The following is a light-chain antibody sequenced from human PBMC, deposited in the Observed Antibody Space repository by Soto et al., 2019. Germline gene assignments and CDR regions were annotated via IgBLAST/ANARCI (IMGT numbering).Light chain of an antibody. CDR1: QGIGSST. CDR2: DVS. V-gene: IGKV1-13*02. CDR3: QQFDTYPLT. J-gene: IGKJ5*01. Sequence: AIQSTQSPSSLSASVGDRVTITCRASQGIGSSTFAWYQQKAGKAPTLLIYDVSNLQRGVPTRFSGSGSGTDFSLTISSLQPEDFATYYCQQFDTYPLTFGQGTRLDIK.